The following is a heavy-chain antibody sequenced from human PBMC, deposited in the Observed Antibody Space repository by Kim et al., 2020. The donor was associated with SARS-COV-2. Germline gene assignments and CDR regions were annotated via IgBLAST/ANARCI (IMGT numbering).Heavy chain of an antibody. J-gene: IGHJ6*02. D-gene: IGHD2-2*01. CDR2: ISSSSSYI. Sequence: GGSLRLSCAASGFTFSSYSMNWVRQAPGKGLEWVSSISSSSSYIYYADSVKGRFTISRDNAKNSLYLQMNSLRAEDTAVYYCARELIVVPAAIRYYYGMDVWGQGTTVTVSS. V-gene: IGHV3-21*01. CDR3: ARELIVVPAAIRYYYGMDV. CDR1: GFTFSSYS.